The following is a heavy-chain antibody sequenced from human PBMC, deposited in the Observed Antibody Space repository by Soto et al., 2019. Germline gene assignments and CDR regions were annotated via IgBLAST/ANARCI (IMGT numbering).Heavy chain of an antibody. CDR3: ARGGALARPGMDV. D-gene: IGHD3-16*01. V-gene: IGHV1-69*01. CDR1: GGTFSSYA. CDR2: IIPIFGTA. Sequence: QVQLVQSGAEVKKPGSSVKVSCKASGGTFSSYAISWVRQAPGQGLEWMGGIIPIFGTANYAQKFQGRVTIPADEATSTADRELSSLRAEDTAVYYCARGGALARPGMDVWGQGTTVTVSS. J-gene: IGHJ6*02.